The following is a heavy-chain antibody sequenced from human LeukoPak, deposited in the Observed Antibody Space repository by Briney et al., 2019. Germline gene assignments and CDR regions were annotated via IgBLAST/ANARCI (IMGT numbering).Heavy chain of an antibody. V-gene: IGHV4-34*01. J-gene: IGHJ4*02. CDR1: GGSFSGYY. CDR2: INHSGST. Sequence: SETLSLTCAVYGGSFSGYYWSWIRQPPGKGLEWIGEINHSGSTNYNPSLKSRVTISVDTSKNQFSLKLSSVTAADTAVYYCARGKAGTVEMATTTIEYFDYWGQGTLVTVSS. CDR3: ARGKAGTVEMATTTIEYFDY. D-gene: IGHD5-24*01.